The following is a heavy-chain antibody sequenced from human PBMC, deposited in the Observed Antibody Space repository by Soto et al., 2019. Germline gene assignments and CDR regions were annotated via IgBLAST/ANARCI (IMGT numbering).Heavy chain of an antibody. V-gene: IGHV5-51*01. CDR1: GYSFTNFW. J-gene: IGHJ5*02. Sequence: EVQLVQSGAEVKKPGESLKISCKGSGYSFTNFWIGWVRQMPGKGLEWMGIIYPGDSDTRYSPSFQGQVTISADKSISTAYLQWSSLKASDTAMYYCGRRHCSGGSCNGWFDPWGQGTLVTVSS. CDR3: GRRHCSGGSCNGWFDP. D-gene: IGHD2-15*01. CDR2: IYPGDSDT.